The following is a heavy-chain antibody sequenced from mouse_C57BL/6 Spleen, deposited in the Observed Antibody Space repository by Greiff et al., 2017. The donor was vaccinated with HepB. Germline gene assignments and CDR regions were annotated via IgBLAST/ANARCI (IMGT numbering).Heavy chain of an antibody. CDR1: GYTFTSYD. J-gene: IGHJ3*01. CDR3: AREGDYYGSSYGFAY. D-gene: IGHD1-1*01. CDR2: IYPRDGST. V-gene: IGHV1-85*01. Sequence: VQLQQSGPELVKPGASVKLSCKASGYTFTSYDINWVKQRPGQGLEWIGWIYPRDGSTKYNEKFKGKATLTVDTSSSTAYMELHSLTSEDSAVYFCAREGDYYGSSYGFAYWGQGTLVTVSA.